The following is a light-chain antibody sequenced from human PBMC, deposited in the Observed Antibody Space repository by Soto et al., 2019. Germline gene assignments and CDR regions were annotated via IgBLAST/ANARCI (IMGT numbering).Light chain of an antibody. CDR1: QTISGY. V-gene: IGKV1-5*01. J-gene: IGKJ2*01. CDR2: AAS. Sequence: DIQMTQSPSSLSASVGDRVTITCRASQTISGYLNWYQQKPGKAPELLIYAASYLGNGVPSRFSGSGSGTYFTLTISSLQPDDFATYYCQQYKSYSYTFGQGTKVDIK. CDR3: QQYKSYSYT.